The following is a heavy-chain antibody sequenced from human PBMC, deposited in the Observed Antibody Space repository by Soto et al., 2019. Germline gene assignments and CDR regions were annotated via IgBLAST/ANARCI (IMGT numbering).Heavy chain of an antibody. D-gene: IGHD3-16*01. CDR2: MNPKSGNA. V-gene: IGHV1-8*01. CDR1: GYTFIDHD. Sequence: QVQLVQSGAEVNKPGASVRVSCQASGYTFIDHDLNWVRQAPGQGLEWMGWMNPKSGNAGSVQRFQDRVTMTRNTSMNTAYLELTTLRSDDTAIYYCARGRFKGDTWLDFWGQGFLVTVSS. J-gene: IGHJ4*03. CDR3: ARGRFKGDTWLDF.